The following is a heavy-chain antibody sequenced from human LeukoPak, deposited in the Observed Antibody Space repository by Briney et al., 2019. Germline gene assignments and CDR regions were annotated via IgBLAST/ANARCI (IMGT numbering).Heavy chain of an antibody. CDR1: GFTFSSYA. V-gene: IGHV3-23*01. CDR3: AKATAATGEGFDY. Sequence: KTGGSLRLSCAASGFTFSSYAMAWVRQAPGKGLEWVSAIIGSGGSTYYADSVKGRFTISRDNSKNTLYLQMNSLRAEDTAVYYCAKATAATGEGFDYWGQGTLVTVSS. D-gene: IGHD7-27*01. CDR2: IIGSGGST. J-gene: IGHJ4*02.